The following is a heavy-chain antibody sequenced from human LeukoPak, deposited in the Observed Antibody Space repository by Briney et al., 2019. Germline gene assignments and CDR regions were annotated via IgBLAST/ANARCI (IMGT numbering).Heavy chain of an antibody. CDR3: ARDKRYCSSTSCSYYFDY. D-gene: IGHD2-2*01. V-gene: IGHV1-69*01. CDR2: IIPTFGTA. J-gene: IGHJ4*02. CDR1: GGTFSSYA. Sequence: SVKVSCKASGGTFSSYAISWVRQAPGQGLEWMGGIIPTFGTANYAQKFQGRVTITADESTSTAYMELSSLRSEDTAVYYCARDKRYCSSTSCSYYFDYWGQGTLVTVSS.